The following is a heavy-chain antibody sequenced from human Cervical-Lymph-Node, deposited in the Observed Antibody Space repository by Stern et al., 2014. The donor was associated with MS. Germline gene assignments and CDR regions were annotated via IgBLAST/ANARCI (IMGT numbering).Heavy chain of an antibody. CDR3: ANDLDSSGYYYAIDY. J-gene: IGHJ4*02. CDR2: ISGNSGSK. CDR1: GFTFDEYA. D-gene: IGHD3-22*01. Sequence: VQLEESGGGLVQPGRSLRLSCAASGFTFDEYAMHWVRQAPGKGLEWVSGISGNSGSKDYADSVKGRFIISRDNAKNSLYLQMNSLRAEDTALYYCANDLDSSGYYYAIDYWGQGTLVTVSS. V-gene: IGHV3-9*01.